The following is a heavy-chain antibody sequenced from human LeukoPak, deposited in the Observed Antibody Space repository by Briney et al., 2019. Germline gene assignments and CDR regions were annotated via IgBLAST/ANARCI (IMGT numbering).Heavy chain of an antibody. V-gene: IGHV4-39*01. CDR3: ARVSSSGYYYGRDFDY. CDR1: GGSISSSSYY. Sequence: PSETLSLTCTVSGGSISSSSYYWGWIRQPPGKGLEWIGSIYYSGSTYYNPSLKSRVTISVDTSKNQFSLKLSSVTAADTAVYYCARVSSSGYYYGRDFDYWGQGTLVTVSS. CDR2: IYYSGST. J-gene: IGHJ4*02. D-gene: IGHD3-22*01.